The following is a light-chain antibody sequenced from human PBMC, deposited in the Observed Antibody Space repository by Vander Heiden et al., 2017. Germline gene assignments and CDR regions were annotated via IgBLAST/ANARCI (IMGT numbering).Light chain of an antibody. CDR3: MQATHWPPV. J-gene: IGKJ1*01. CDR2: QVS. Sequence: VVVTQSPLSMPFTLGQPASISCRPSQSIVHSNGNNYVNWFQQRRGQSPRRIIYQVSNRDYGVPDRISSSGSGYDFTLKISRVEAEDVGVYYCMQATHWPPVFGQGTKVEV. CDR1: QSIVHSNGNNY. V-gene: IGKV2-30*02.